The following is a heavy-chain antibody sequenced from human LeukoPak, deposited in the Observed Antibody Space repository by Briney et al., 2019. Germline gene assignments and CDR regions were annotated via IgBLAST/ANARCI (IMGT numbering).Heavy chain of an antibody. Sequence: PSETLSLTCTVSGGSISGGTFYWSWIRQPAGKGLEWIGRIYTSGSTNYNPSLKSRVTISVDTSKNQFSLKLSSVTAADTAVYYCASSSGRSLRAIDYWGQGTLVTVSS. CDR1: GGSISGGTFY. D-gene: IGHD1-26*01. CDR2: IYTSGST. J-gene: IGHJ4*02. V-gene: IGHV4-61*02. CDR3: ASSSGRSLRAIDY.